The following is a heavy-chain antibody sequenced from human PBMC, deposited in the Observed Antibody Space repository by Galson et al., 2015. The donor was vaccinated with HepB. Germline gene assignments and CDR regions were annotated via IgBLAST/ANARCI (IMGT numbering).Heavy chain of an antibody. CDR1: GYTFTSYG. V-gene: IGHV1-18*01. CDR2: ISAYNGNT. Sequence: SVKVSCKASGYTFTSYGISWVRQAPGQGLEWMGWISAYNGNTNYAQKLQGRVTMTTDTSTSTAYMELRSLRSDDTAVYYCARDPAGYSSVHYYYYGMDVWGQGTTVTVSS. CDR3: ARDPAGYSSVHYYYYGMDV. J-gene: IGHJ6*02. D-gene: IGHD6-19*01.